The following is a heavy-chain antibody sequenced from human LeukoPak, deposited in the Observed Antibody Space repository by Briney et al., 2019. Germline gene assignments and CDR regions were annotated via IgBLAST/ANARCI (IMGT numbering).Heavy chain of an antibody. CDR3: ARGSQQQLVVGSARTPEYYFDY. J-gene: IGHJ4*02. D-gene: IGHD6-13*01. CDR2: ISYDGSNK. V-gene: IGHV3-30*04. CDR1: GFTFSSYA. Sequence: PGGSLRLSCAASGFTFSSYAMHWVRQAPGKGLEWVAVISYDGSNKYYADSVKGRFTISRDNSKNTLYQQMNSLRAEDTAVYYCARGSQQQLVVGSARTPEYYFDYWGQGTLVTVSS.